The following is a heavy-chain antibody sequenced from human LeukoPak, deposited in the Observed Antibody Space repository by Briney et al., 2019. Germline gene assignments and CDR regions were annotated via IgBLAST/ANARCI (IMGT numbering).Heavy chain of an antibody. CDR3: ATNRGDAFNI. V-gene: IGHV4-39*07. D-gene: IGHD4/OR15-4a*01. Sequence: SDTLSLTCTVSGVSISSSSYFWSWIRQPPGKGLEWIGEINRSGITNSNPSLKSRVTISLDTSKNQFSLNLSSVTAADTAVYYCATNRGDAFNIWGQGTTVTVSS. J-gene: IGHJ3*02. CDR1: GVSISSSSYF. CDR2: INRSGIT.